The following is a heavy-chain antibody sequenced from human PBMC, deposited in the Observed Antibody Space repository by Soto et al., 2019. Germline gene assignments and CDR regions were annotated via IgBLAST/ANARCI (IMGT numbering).Heavy chain of an antibody. J-gene: IGHJ6*02. CDR2: IWYDGSNK. CDR1: GFTFSSYG. V-gene: IGHV3-33*01. Sequence: LRLSCAASGFTFSSYGMHWVRQAPGKGLEWVAVIWYDGSNKYYADSVKGRFTISRDNSKNTLYLQMNSLRAEDTAVYYCAGDLLSSSSKAHYYSYGMDVWGQAPTVTVSS. CDR3: AGDLLSSSSKAHYYSYGMDV. D-gene: IGHD6-6*01.